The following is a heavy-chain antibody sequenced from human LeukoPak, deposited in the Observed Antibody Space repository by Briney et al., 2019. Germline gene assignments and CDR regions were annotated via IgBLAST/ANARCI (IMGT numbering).Heavy chain of an antibody. Sequence: ASVKVSCKASGYTFTSYGISWVRQAPGQGPEWVGWISAYNGNTNYAQKLQGRVTMTTDTSTSTAYMELRSLRSDDTAVYYCARGYYYYDILTGHDYWGQGTLVTVSS. CDR2: ISAYNGNT. CDR1: GYTFTSYG. D-gene: IGHD3-9*01. V-gene: IGHV1-18*01. CDR3: ARGYYYYDILTGHDY. J-gene: IGHJ4*02.